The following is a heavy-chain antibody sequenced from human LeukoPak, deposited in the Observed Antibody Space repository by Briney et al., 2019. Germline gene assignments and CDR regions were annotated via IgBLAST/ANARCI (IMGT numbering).Heavy chain of an antibody. D-gene: IGHD2-8*01. CDR2: IYYSGST. CDR3: ARGEIGRYCTNGVCHFRDYYYMDV. CDR1: GGSISSYY. Sequence: SETLSLTCTVSGGSISSYYWSWIRQPPGKGLEWIGYIYYSGSTNYNPSLKSRVTISVDTSKNQFSLKLSSVTAADTAVYYCARGEIGRYCTNGVCHFRDYYYMDVWGKGTTVTVSS. J-gene: IGHJ6*03. V-gene: IGHV4-59*01.